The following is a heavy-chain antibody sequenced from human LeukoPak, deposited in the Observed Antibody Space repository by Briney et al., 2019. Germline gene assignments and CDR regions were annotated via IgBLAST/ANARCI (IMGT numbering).Heavy chain of an antibody. Sequence: SETLSLTCTVSGGSISSSSYYWGWIRQPPGKGLEWIGSIYYSGSTYYNPSLKSRVTISVDTSKNQFSLKVSSVTAADTAVYYCARSQSLQFYYMDVWGKGTTVTVSS. CDR3: ARSQSLQFYYMDV. D-gene: IGHD4-11*01. CDR2: IYYSGST. J-gene: IGHJ6*03. V-gene: IGHV4-39*07. CDR1: GGSISSSSYY.